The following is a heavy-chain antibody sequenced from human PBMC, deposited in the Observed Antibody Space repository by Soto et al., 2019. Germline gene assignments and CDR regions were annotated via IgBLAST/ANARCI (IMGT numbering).Heavy chain of an antibody. V-gene: IGHV6-1*01. CDR1: GDSVSSNSAA. CDR3: ARDRYSSSSPYYYYGMDV. J-gene: IGHJ6*02. Sequence: PSQTLSLTCAISGDSVSSNSAAWNVIRQSPSRGLEWLGRTYYRSKWYNDYAVSVKSRITINPDTSKNQFSLQLNSVTPEDTAVYYCARDRYSSSSPYYYYGMDVWGQGTTVTVSS. CDR2: TYYRSKWYN. D-gene: IGHD6-6*01.